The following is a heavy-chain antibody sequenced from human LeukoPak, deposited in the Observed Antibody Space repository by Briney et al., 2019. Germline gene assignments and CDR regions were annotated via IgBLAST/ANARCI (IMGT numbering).Heavy chain of an antibody. J-gene: IGHJ3*02. CDR3: ARGRITMIVVEDAFDI. D-gene: IGHD3-22*01. Sequence: PSETLSLTCTVSGGSISSSSYYWGWIRQPPGKGLEWVGSIYYSGSTYYNPSLKSRVTISVDTSKNQFSLKLSSVTAADTAVYYCARGRITMIVVEDAFDIWGQGTMVTVFS. CDR1: GGSISSSSYY. V-gene: IGHV4-39*07. CDR2: IYYSGST.